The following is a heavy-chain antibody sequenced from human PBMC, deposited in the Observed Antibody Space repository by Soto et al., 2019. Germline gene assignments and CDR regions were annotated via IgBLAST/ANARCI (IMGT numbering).Heavy chain of an antibody. V-gene: IGHV3-15*07. Sequence: PGGSLRLSCAASGFTFSNAWMNWVRQAPGKGLEWVGRIKTKTDGGTTDYAAPVKGRFTISRDDSKNTLYLQMNNLKTEDTAVYYRTTETRRQRLVGPRWGQGTLVTVSS. CDR3: TTETRRQRLVGPR. CDR2: IKTKTDGGTT. CDR1: GFTFSNAW. D-gene: IGHD1-26*01. J-gene: IGHJ4*02.